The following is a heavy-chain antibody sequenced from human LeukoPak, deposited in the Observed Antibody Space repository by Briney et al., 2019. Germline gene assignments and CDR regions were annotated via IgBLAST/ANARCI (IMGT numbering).Heavy chain of an antibody. CDR3: ARDRILPKYYYDSSGYPRNAFDI. D-gene: IGHD3-22*01. Sequence: SETLSLTCTVSGGSISSYYWSWIRQPPGKGLEWIGYIYYSGSTNYNPSLKSRATISVDTSKNQFSLKLSSVTAADTAMYYCARDRILPKYYYDSSGYPRNAFDIWGQGTMVTVSS. CDR2: IYYSGST. V-gene: IGHV4-59*01. J-gene: IGHJ3*02. CDR1: GGSISSYY.